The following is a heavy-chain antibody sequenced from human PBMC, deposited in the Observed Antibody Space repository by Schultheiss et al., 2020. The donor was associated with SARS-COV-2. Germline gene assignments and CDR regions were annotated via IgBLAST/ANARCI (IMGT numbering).Heavy chain of an antibody. V-gene: IGHV3-33*01. CDR1: GFTFSSYG. Sequence: GESLKISCAASGFTFSSYGMHWVRQAPGKGLEWVAVIWYDGSNKYYADSVKGRFTISRDNAKNSLHLQMNSLRAEDTAVYYCARSPGGGRFYPWGQGTLVTVSS. CDR3: ARSPGGGRFYP. CDR2: IWYDGSNK. D-gene: IGHD3-16*01. J-gene: IGHJ5*02.